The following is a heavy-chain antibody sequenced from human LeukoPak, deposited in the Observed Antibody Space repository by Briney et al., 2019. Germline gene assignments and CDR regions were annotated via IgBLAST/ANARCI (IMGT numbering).Heavy chain of an antibody. CDR2: IYSGGGT. Sequence: GGSLRLSCAASGFTVSSNYMSWVRQAPGKGLEWVSVIYSGGGTYYSDYVKGRFTISRDYSKNTLYLQMSSLRAEDTAVYYCARDSNGPAFWGQGTLVTVSS. CDR1: GFTVSSNY. CDR3: ARDSNGPAF. D-gene: IGHD3-22*01. J-gene: IGHJ4*02. V-gene: IGHV3-53*01.